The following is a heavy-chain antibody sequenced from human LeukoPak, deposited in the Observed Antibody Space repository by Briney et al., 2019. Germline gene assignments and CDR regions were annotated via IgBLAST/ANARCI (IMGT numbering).Heavy chain of an antibody. D-gene: IGHD3-10*01. CDR3: ARGHYYGSGSYYRDYYYYMDV. V-gene: IGHV4-59*01. J-gene: IGHJ6*03. CDR1: GGSISSYY. CDR2: IYYSGST. Sequence: SETLSPTCTVSGGSISSYYWSWIRQPPGKGLEWIGYIYYSGSTNYNPSLKSRVTISVDTSKNQFSLKLSSVTAADTAVYYCARGHYYGSGSYYRDYYYYMDVWGKGTTVTVSS.